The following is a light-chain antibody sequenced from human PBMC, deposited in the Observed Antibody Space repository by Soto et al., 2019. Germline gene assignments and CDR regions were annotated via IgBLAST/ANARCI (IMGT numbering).Light chain of an antibody. CDR1: QSVGSSY. V-gene: IGKV3-20*01. Sequence: ENVLTQSPGTLSLSPGERATLSCRASQSVGSSYLAWYQQKPGQAPRLLIYSTSSRATDIPDRFSGSGSGTDFTLTISRLEPEDFAVYYCQQYVSPIWTFGQGTKVEIK. CDR2: STS. CDR3: QQYVSPIWT. J-gene: IGKJ1*01.